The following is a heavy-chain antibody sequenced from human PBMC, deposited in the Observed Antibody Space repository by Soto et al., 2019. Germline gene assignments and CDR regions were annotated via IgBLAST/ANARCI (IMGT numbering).Heavy chain of an antibody. J-gene: IGHJ4*02. Sequence: EVQLLESGGGLVQPGGSLSLSCVASEFTFSNYAMTWVRQAPGKGLEWVSRISGSGSITYYAESVKGRFAISRDNSKNSLFLQMNSLRAEDKGIYYCAKAEKISAVAGYLDNWGQGTLVTVSS. CDR1: EFTFSNYA. CDR3: AKAEKISAVAGYLDN. D-gene: IGHD6-19*01. CDR2: ISGSGSIT. V-gene: IGHV3-23*01.